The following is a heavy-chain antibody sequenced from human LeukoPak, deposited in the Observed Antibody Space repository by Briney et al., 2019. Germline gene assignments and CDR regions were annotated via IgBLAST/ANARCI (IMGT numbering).Heavy chain of an antibody. J-gene: IGHJ5*02. CDR2: VSYDGSNK. D-gene: IGHD2-21*01. V-gene: IGHV3-30-3*01. CDR3: ARDRGENWFDP. Sequence: GRSLRLSCAASGFTFSSYAMHWVHQAPGKGLEWVAVVSYDGSNKYYADSVKGRFTISRDNSKNTLYLQMNSLRAEDTAVYYCARDRGENWFDPWGQGTLVTVSS. CDR1: GFTFSSYA.